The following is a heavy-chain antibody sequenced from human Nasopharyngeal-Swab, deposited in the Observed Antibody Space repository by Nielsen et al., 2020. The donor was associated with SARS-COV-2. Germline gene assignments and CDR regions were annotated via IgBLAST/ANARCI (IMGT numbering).Heavy chain of an antibody. J-gene: IGHJ3*02. CDR1: GFTFSDHY. D-gene: IGHD6-19*01. CDR3: ARRVLYSSAAFDI. CDR2: ISSSGSTI. V-gene: IGHV3-11*04. Sequence: GESLKISCAASGFTFSDHYMSWIRQAPGKGLEWVSYISSSGSTIYYADSVKGRFTISRDNAKNSLYLQMNSLRAEDTAVYYCARRVLYSSAAFDIWGQGTMVTVSS.